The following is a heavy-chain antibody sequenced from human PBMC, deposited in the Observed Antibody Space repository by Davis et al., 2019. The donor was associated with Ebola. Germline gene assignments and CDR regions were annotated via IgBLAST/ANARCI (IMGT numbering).Heavy chain of an antibody. CDR1: GFTFRNYA. D-gene: IGHD1-1*01. J-gene: IGHJ4*02. Sequence: GESLKISCAASGFTFRNYATHWVRQAPGKGLEWVAVTSHNERERFYGESVQGRFTISRDNSENVLYLQMDSLRPDDTAIYFCARALHDEVLDYWGQGTPVTVSS. CDR3: ARALHDEVLDY. CDR2: TSHNERER. V-gene: IGHV3-30*04.